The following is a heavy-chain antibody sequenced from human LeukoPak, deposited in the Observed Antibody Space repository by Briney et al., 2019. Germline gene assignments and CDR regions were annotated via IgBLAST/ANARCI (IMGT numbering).Heavy chain of an antibody. CDR1: GYAFTTYY. CDR3: ARGKDTAMVMDYYYYGMDV. J-gene: IGHJ6*02. D-gene: IGHD5-18*01. Sequence: ASVRVSCKASGYAFTTYYMHWVRQAPGQGLEWMGIINPSAGSTSCAQKFQGRVTMTRDTSRSTVYMELRSLRSDDTAVYYCARGKDTAMVMDYYYYGMDVWGQGTTVTVSS. CDR2: INPSAGST. V-gene: IGHV1-46*01.